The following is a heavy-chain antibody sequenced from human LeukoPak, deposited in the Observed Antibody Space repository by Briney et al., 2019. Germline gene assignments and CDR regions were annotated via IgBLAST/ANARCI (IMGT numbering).Heavy chain of an antibody. CDR2: VYVTGST. J-gene: IGHJ5*02. CDR3: ARDRQWLVDH. CDR1: GDSISSYY. D-gene: IGHD6-19*01. V-gene: IGHV4-4*07. Sequence: SETLSLTCTVPGDSISSYYWSWIRQPAGKGLEWIGRVYVTGSTNLNSALQSRVTMSVDTSKNQFSLKLTSVTAADTAVYYCARDRQWLVDHWGQGTLVTVSS.